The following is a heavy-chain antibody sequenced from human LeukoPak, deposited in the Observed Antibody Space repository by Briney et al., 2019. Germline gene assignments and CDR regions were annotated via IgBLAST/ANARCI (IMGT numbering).Heavy chain of an antibody. CDR3: ARDYYSPQVGATIRNWFDP. CDR1: GGSFSGYY. CDR2: INHSGST. Sequence: SETLSLTCAVYGGSFSGYYWSWIRQPPGKGLEWIGEINHSGSTNYNPSLKSRVTISVDTSKNQFSLKLSSVTAADTAVYYCARDYYSPQVGATIRNWFDPWGQGTLVTVSS. D-gene: IGHD1-26*01. J-gene: IGHJ5*02. V-gene: IGHV4-34*01.